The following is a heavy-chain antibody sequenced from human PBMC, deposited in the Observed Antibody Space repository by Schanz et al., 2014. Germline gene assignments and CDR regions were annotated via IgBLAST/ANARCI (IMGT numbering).Heavy chain of an antibody. CDR3: AREQRMAAAGLVDY. J-gene: IGHJ4*01. V-gene: IGHV3-23*04. CDR1: GFIFSNYG. CDR2: LSGSGGST. Sequence: VQLVESGGGVVQPGGSLRLSCAASGFIFSNYGMHWVRQAPGKGLEWVSALSGSGGSTYYADSVKGRFTISRDNSKTTLYLQMNSRRAEDTAVYYCAREQRMAAAGLVDYWGHGTLVTVSS. D-gene: IGHD6-13*01.